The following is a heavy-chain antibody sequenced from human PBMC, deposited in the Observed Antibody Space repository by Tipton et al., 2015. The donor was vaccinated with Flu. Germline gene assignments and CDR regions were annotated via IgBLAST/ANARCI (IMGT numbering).Heavy chain of an antibody. D-gene: IGHD3-16*02. J-gene: IGHJ4*02. V-gene: IGHV4-39*07. CDR1: GDSISNGKYF. CDR2: IFYRGSI. Sequence: LVKPTETLSLTCAVSGDSISNGKYFWGWIRQSPGKGLEWIGHIFYRGSIYYNPSLQSRVTMSVDTSKNQFSLRLTSVTAADTAVYYCAREYSDYVWGSFRSHYFDYWGQGTLVTVSS. CDR3: AREYSDYVWGSFRSHYFDY.